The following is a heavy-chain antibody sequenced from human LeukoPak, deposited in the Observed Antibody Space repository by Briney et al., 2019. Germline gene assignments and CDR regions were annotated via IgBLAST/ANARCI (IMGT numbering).Heavy chain of an antibody. J-gene: IGHJ5*02. D-gene: IGHD3-22*01. CDR1: GGSFSGYY. Sequence: SSETLSLTCAVYGGSFSGYYWSWIRQPPGKGLEWFGEINLSGSTNYNPSLKSRVTISVDTSKNQFSLKLSSVTAADTAVYYCARRPVYYYDSSGYYNPIGFDPWGQGTLVTVSS. V-gene: IGHV4-34*01. CDR2: INLSGST. CDR3: ARRPVYYYDSSGYYNPIGFDP.